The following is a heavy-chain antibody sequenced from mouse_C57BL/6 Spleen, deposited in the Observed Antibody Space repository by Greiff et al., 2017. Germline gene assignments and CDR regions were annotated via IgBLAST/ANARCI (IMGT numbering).Heavy chain of an antibody. CDR1: GYAFSSSW. CDR3: ARDGYDGDWYFDV. Sequence: VQLVESGPELVKPGASVKISCKASGYAFSSSWMNWVKQRPGKGLEWIGRIYPGDGDTNYNGKFKGKATLTADKSSSTAYMQLSSLTSEDSAVYFCARDGYDGDWYFDVWGTGTTVTVSS. D-gene: IGHD2-2*01. J-gene: IGHJ1*03. V-gene: IGHV1-82*01. CDR2: IYPGDGDT.